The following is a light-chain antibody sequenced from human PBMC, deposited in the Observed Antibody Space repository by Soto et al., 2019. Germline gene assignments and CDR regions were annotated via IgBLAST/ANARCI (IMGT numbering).Light chain of an antibody. V-gene: IGKV3-20*01. CDR1: QSVSSSY. CDR3: QHYGSSPLT. CDR2: GAS. J-gene: IGKJ4*01. Sequence: EVVMTQSPATLSVSPGERATLSCRASQSVSSSYLAWYQQKPGQAPRLLIYGASSRATGIPDRFSGSGSGTDFTLTISRLEPEDFAVYYCQHYGSSPLTFGGGTKVDIK.